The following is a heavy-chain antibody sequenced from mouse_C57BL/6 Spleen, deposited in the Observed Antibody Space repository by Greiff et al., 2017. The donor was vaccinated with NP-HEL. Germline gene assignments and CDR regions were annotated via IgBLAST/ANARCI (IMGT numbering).Heavy chain of an antibody. CDR2: ISDGGSYT. CDR3: AREGGFVSDGTTWFAY. V-gene: IGHV5-4*01. D-gene: IGHD2-3*01. CDR1: GFTFSSYA. Sequence: EVKLMESGGGLVKPGGSLKLSCAASGFTFSSYAMSWVRQTPEKRLEWVATISDGGSYTYYPDNVKGRFTISRDNAKNNLYLQMSHLKSGDTAMYYCAREGGFVSDGTTWFAYWGQGTLVTVSA. J-gene: IGHJ3*01.